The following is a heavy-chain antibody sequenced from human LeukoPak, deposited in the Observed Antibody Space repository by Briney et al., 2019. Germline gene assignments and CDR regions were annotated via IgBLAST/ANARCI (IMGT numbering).Heavy chain of an antibody. CDR1: GGSISSSSDY. Sequence: PSETLSLTCTVSGGSISSSSDYWGGIRQPPGKGLEWIGSMYHSGSTNYNPPLKSRVTISVDTSKNQFSLKLSSVTAADTAVYYCARQAITVAGLNWFDPWGQGTLVTVSS. V-gene: IGHV4-39*01. CDR3: ARQAITVAGLNWFDP. D-gene: IGHD6-19*01. J-gene: IGHJ5*02. CDR2: MYHSGST.